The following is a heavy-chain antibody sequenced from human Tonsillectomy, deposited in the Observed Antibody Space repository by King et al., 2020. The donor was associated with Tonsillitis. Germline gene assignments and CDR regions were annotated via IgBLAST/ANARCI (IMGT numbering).Heavy chain of an antibody. V-gene: IGHV3-23*04. CDR1: GFTFSSYA. CDR2: ISGSGGST. D-gene: IGHD2-15*01. Sequence: VQLVESGGGLVQPGGSLRLSCAASGFTFSSYAINWVRQAPGKGLEWVSAISGSGGSTYYSDSIKGRFTVSRDNSKNTLYLQMRSLRAEDTAVYYCAKIAVAATQIGWFDPWGQGTLVTVSS. J-gene: IGHJ5*02. CDR3: AKIAVAATQIGWFDP.